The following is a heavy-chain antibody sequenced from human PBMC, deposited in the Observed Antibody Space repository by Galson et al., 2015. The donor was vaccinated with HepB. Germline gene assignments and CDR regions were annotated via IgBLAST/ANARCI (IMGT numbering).Heavy chain of an antibody. CDR1: GDSVSSNSAA. V-gene: IGHV6-1*01. CDR2: TYYRSKWYN. J-gene: IGHJ4*02. Sequence: CAISGDSVSSNSAAWNWIRQSPSRGLEWLGRTYYRSKWYNDYAASVKSRISINPDASKNQFSLQLNSVTPEDTAVYYCVRDGIRVFDYWGQGTLVTVS. D-gene: IGHD1-26*01. CDR3: VRDGIRVFDY.